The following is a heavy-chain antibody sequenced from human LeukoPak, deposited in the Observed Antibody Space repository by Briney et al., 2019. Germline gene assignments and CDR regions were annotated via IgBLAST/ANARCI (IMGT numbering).Heavy chain of an antibody. CDR3: ARDLVDYYGSGFDY. Sequence: GGSLRLSCAASGFPFDEYGMSWVRQAPGKGLEWVSGLNWNGGTTGYADSVKGRFTISRDNAKNSLFLHMASLRADDTAVYFCARDLVDYYGSGFDYWGQGTLVIVSS. V-gene: IGHV3-20*04. CDR2: LNWNGGTT. J-gene: IGHJ4*02. CDR1: GFPFDEYG. D-gene: IGHD3-10*01.